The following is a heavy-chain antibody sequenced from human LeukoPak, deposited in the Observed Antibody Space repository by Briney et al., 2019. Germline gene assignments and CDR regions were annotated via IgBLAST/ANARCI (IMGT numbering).Heavy chain of an antibody. V-gene: IGHV4-59*01. D-gene: IGHD5-18*01. CDR1: VGSISSYH. CDR3: TTIKRGDIFGYFDF. Sequence: PETLSVTRTFSVGSISSYHWNWIRPTPGKGGEWMGYMYYTGVSNYNPSLKSRVAISVDSSKNQFSLKVTSVTAADTAIYYCTTIKRGDIFGYFDFWGQGALVTVSS. CDR2: MYYTGVS. J-gene: IGHJ4*02.